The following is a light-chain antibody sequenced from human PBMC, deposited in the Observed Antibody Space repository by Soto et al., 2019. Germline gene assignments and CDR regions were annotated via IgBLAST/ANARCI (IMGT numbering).Light chain of an antibody. CDR1: SSNIGHNY. J-gene: IGLJ1*01. V-gene: IGLV1-51*01. CDR3: ATWDTGLSAGV. Sequence: QAVLTQPPSVSAAPGQKVTISCSGSSSNIGHNYVFWYQQFPGTAPKLLISDNDKRPSGIPDRSSGSRSGTSATLGITGLQTEDEADYYCATWDTGLSAGVFGTGTKVTVL. CDR2: DND.